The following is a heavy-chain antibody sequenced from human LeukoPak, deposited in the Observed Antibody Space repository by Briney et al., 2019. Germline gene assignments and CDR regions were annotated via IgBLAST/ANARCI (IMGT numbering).Heavy chain of an antibody. V-gene: IGHV3-9*01. CDR1: GFTFDDYA. CDR2: ILRNSGGI. CDR3: VQDGGRDTAAAYY. Sequence: PGGSLRLSCAASGFTFDDYAMHWVRQAPGKGPEWVSGILRNSGGIVYADSVKGRFSISRDNAKSSLYLQMNSLRGEETAWYYCVQDGGRDTAAAYYWGQGTLVSVSS. D-gene: IGHD6-13*01. J-gene: IGHJ4*02.